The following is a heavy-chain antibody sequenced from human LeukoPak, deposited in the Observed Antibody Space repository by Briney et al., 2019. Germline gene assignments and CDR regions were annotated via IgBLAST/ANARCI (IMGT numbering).Heavy chain of an antibody. V-gene: IGHV4-39*02. Sequence: SETLSLTCTVSGGSISSYYWGWISQPPGKRLEWIGSIYYSGSTYYNPSRKSRVTISVDTSKNQFSLKLSSVTAADTAVYYCAREDYGGNSGAFDIWGQGTMVTVSS. CDR1: GGSISSYY. CDR2: IYYSGST. J-gene: IGHJ3*02. CDR3: AREDYGGNSGAFDI. D-gene: IGHD4-23*01.